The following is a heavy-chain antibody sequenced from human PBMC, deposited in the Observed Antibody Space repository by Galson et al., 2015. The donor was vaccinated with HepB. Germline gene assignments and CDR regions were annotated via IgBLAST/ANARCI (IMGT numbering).Heavy chain of an antibody. CDR3: ANANKDSPSHYDSNYYMDV. V-gene: IGHV3-30*18. CDR1: GFTFSSYG. D-gene: IGHD3-22*01. Sequence: SLRLSCAASGFTFSSYGMHWVRQAPGKGLEWVAIISDDGYNKYYVDSVKGRFTISRDNSKNTLFLRMNSLRAEDTAMYYCANANKDSPSHYDSNYYMDVWGKGTTVTVSS. J-gene: IGHJ6*03. CDR2: ISDDGYNK.